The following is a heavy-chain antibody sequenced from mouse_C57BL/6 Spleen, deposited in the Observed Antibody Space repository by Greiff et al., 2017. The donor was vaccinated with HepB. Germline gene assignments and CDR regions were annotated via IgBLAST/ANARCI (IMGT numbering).Heavy chain of an antibody. J-gene: IGHJ2*01. Sequence: EVQRVESGGGLVKPGGSLKLSCAASGFTFSDYGMHWVSQAPEKGLEWVAYISSGSSTIYYADTVKGRFTISRDNAKNTLFLQMTSLRSEDTAMYYCAKDGNLYFDYWGQGTTLTVSS. CDR2: ISSGSSTI. CDR3: AKDGNLYFDY. V-gene: IGHV5-17*01. D-gene: IGHD2-1*01. CDR1: GFTFSDYG.